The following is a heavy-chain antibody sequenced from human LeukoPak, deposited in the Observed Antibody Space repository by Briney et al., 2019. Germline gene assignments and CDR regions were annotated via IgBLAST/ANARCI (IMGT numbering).Heavy chain of an antibody. CDR2: IIPIFDTT. Sequence: ASVKVSCKASGGTFSSYGISWVRQAPGQGLEWMGGIIPIFDTTNYAQKFQGRVTITADESTSTVYIELSSLRSEDTAIYYCARGARTFYYDISGYSLVGGWGQGTLVTVSS. CDR3: ARGARTFYYDISGYSLVGG. J-gene: IGHJ4*02. D-gene: IGHD3-22*01. CDR1: GGTFSSYG. V-gene: IGHV1-69*13.